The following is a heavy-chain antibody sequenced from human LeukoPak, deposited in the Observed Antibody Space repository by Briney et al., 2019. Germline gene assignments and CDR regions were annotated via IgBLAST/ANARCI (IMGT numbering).Heavy chain of an antibody. CDR2: MNPNSGNT. D-gene: IGHD2-15*01. J-gene: IGHJ6*02. Sequence: ASVKVSCKASGYTFTSYDINWVRQATGQGLEWMGWMNPNSGNTGYAQKFQGRVTMTRNTSISTAYMELSSLRSEDTAVYHCARGCGGGSCYLYYYYYGMDVWGQGTTVTVSS. CDR3: ARGCGGGSCYLYYYYYGMDV. CDR1: GYTFTSYD. V-gene: IGHV1-8*01.